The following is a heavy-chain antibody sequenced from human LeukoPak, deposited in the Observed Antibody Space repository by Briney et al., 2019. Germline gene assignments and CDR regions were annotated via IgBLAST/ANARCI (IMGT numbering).Heavy chain of an antibody. J-gene: IGHJ4*02. Sequence: ASVKVSCKASGYTFTSYYMHWVRQAPGQGLEWMGIINPSGGSTSYAQKFQGRVTMTRDMSTSTVYMELSSLRSEDTAVYYCARDLGYYYDSSGPGDYWGQGTLVTVSS. CDR1: GYTFTSYY. CDR3: ARDLGYYYDSSGPGDY. CDR2: INPSGGST. V-gene: IGHV1-46*01. D-gene: IGHD3-22*01.